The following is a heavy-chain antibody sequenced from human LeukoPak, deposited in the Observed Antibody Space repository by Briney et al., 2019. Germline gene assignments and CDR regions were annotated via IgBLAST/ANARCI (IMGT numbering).Heavy chain of an antibody. J-gene: IGHJ6*03. V-gene: IGHV4-34*01. Sequence: PSETLSLTCAVYGGSFSGYYWSWIRQPPGKGLEWIGEINHSGRTNYNPSLKSRVTISVDTSKNQFSLKLSSVTAADTAVYYCARLPGYCSSTSCYTSPYYYYYYMDVWGKGTTVTVSS. D-gene: IGHD2-2*02. CDR3: ARLPGYCSSTSCYTSPYYYYYYMDV. CDR2: INHSGRT. CDR1: GGSFSGYY.